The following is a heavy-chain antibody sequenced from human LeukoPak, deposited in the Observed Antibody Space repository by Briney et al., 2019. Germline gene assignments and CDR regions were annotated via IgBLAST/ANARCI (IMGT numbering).Heavy chain of an antibody. D-gene: IGHD6-19*01. CDR2: IYSGGST. V-gene: IGHV3-66*01. CDR3: AIGPLKHLGPYSSAWDGGDY. J-gene: IGHJ4*02. CDR1: GFTVSSNY. Sequence: GGSLRLSCAASGFTVSSNYMSWVRQAPGKGLEWVSVIYSGGSTYYADSVKGRFTISRDNSKNTLYLQMNSLRAEDTAVYYCAIGPLKHLGPYSSAWDGGDYWGQGTLVTVSS.